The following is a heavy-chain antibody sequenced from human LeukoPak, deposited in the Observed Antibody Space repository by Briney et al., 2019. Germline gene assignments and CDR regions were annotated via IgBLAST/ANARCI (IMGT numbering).Heavy chain of an antibody. J-gene: IGHJ6*03. CDR3: ARVCGGDCGRYYYYYMDV. CDR2: IYSSGST. V-gene: IGHV4-4*07. CDR1: GGSISSYY. D-gene: IGHD2-21*02. Sequence: PSETLSLTCTVSGGSISSYYWSWIRQPAGKGLEWIGRIYSSGSTTYNPSLKSRVTMSVDTSKNQFSLKLSSVTAADTAVYYCARVCGGDCGRYYYYYMDVWGKGTTVTVSS.